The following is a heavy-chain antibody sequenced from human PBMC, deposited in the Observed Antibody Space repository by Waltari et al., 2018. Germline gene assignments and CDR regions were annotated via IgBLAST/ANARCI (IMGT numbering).Heavy chain of an antibody. J-gene: IGHJ4*02. CDR1: GYTFTSYD. D-gene: IGHD6-19*01. CDR2: RNPNSGNT. Sequence: QVQLVQSGAEVKKPGASVKVSCKASGYTFTSYDINWVRQATGQGLEWMGWRNPNSGNTGYAQKFQGRVTITRNTSASTAYMDLRSLVSEDTAMYYCARALGIAVAGPKYYFDYWGQGTLVTVSS. CDR3: ARALGIAVAGPKYYFDY. V-gene: IGHV1-8*03.